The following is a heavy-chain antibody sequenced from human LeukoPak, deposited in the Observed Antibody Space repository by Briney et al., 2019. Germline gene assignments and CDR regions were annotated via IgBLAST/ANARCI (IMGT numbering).Heavy chain of an antibody. CDR2: INHSGST. CDR3: ATSFPPTYYFDY. V-gene: IGHV4-34*01. D-gene: IGHD1-26*01. J-gene: IGHJ4*02. Sequence: SETLSLTCAVYGGSFSGYYWSWIRQPPGEGLEWIGEINHSGSTNYNPSLKSRVTISVDTSKNRFSLKLSSVTAADTAVYYCATSFPPTYYFDYWGQGTLVTVSS. CDR1: GGSFSGYY.